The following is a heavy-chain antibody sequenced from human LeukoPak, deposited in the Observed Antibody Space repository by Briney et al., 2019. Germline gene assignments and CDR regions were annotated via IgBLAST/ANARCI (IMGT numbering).Heavy chain of an antibody. CDR2: INPNSGGT. CDR1: GYTFTGYY. CDR3: AREHYGDGYNFSSVLADY. J-gene: IGHJ4*02. V-gene: IGHV1-2*06. D-gene: IGHD5-24*01. Sequence: ASVKVSCKASGYTFTGYYMHWVRQAPGQGLEWMGRINPNSGGTNYAQKFQGRVTMTRDTSISTAYMELSRLRSDDTAVYYCAREHYGDGYNFSSVLADYWGQGTLVTVSS.